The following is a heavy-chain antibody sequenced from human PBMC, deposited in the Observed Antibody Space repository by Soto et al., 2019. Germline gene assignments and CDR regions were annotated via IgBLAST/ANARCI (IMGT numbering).Heavy chain of an antibody. D-gene: IGHD4-17*01. CDR2: INSDGSST. J-gene: IGHJ6*02. CDR3: ARPETTVTTDGMDV. Sequence: EVQLVESGGGLVQPGGSLRLSCAASGFTFSSYWMHWVRQAPGKGLVWVSRINSDGSSTSYADSVKGRFTISRNNAKNTLYLQMNSLRAEDTAVYYCARPETTVTTDGMDVWGQGTTVTVSS. V-gene: IGHV3-74*01. CDR1: GFTFSSYW.